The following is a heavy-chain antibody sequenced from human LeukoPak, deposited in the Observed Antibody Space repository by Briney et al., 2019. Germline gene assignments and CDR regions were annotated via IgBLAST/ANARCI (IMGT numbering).Heavy chain of an antibody. CDR2: ISYDGSNK. V-gene: IGHV3-30-3*01. J-gene: IGHJ4*02. CDR1: GFTFSSYA. CDR3: AREGPRGYYDSSGPAVG. Sequence: PGGSLRLSCAASGFTFSSYAMHWVRQAPGKGLEWVAVISYDGSNKYYADSVKGRFTISRDNSKNTLYLQMNSLRAEDTAVYYCAREGPRGYYDSSGPAVGWGQGTLVTVSS. D-gene: IGHD3-22*01.